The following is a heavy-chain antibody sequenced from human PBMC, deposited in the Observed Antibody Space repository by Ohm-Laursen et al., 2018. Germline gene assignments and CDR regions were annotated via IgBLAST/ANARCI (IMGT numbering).Heavy chain of an antibody. D-gene: IGHD3-22*01. J-gene: IGHJ5*02. CDR1: GYTFTSYY. Sequence: SVKVSCKASGYTFTSYYMHWVRQAPGQGLEWMGIINPSGGSTSYAQKFQGRVTMTRDTSISTAYMELSRLRSDDTAVYYCARGGVGGYYDSSGYYNWFDPWGQGTLVTVSS. CDR3: ARGGVGGYYDSSGYYNWFDP. V-gene: IGHV1-46*01. CDR2: INPSGGST.